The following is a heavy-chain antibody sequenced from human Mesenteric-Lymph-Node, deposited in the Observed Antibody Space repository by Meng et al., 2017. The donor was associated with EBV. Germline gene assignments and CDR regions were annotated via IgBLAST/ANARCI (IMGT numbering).Heavy chain of an antibody. Sequence: QLQLQESGPGLVKPSXXLSLTCTXSGGSISGTTTYYWGWIRQPPGKELEWIGNVFYTGSTYYNPSLKSRVTISVGTSKNQFSLKLTSVTAADTAVYYCARDYGDYEDWFDPWGQGILVTVSS. J-gene: IGHJ5*02. D-gene: IGHD4-17*01. CDR1: GGSISGTTTYY. CDR3: ARDYGDYEDWFDP. CDR2: VFYTGST. V-gene: IGHV4-39*07.